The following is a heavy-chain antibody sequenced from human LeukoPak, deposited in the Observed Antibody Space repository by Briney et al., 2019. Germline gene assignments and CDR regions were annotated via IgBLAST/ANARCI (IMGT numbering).Heavy chain of an antibody. Sequence: PGGSLRLSCAASGFTFSSYAMHWVRQAPGKGLEWVAVISYDGSNKYYADSVKGRFTISRDNSKNTLYLQMNSLRAEDTAVYYCASLSGWLIRAFDIWGQGTMVTVSS. CDR2: ISYDGSNK. CDR3: ASLSGWLIRAFDI. D-gene: IGHD6-19*01. CDR1: GFTFSSYA. J-gene: IGHJ3*02. V-gene: IGHV3-30-3*01.